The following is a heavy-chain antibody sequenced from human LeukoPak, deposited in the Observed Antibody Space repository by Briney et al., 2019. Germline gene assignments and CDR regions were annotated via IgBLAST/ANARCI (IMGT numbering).Heavy chain of an antibody. J-gene: IGHJ4*02. CDR2: ISASSSYT. D-gene: IGHD6-13*01. CDR1: GIPFSDYY. V-gene: IGHV3-11*03. Sequence: GGSLRLSCVVSGIPFSDYYMNWIRLAPGKGLEWISYISASSSYTDYADSVKGRFPISRDNAKKTLYLQMNSLGVEDTAVYYCAAGTAADFWGQGTLVSVSS. CDR3: AAGTAADF.